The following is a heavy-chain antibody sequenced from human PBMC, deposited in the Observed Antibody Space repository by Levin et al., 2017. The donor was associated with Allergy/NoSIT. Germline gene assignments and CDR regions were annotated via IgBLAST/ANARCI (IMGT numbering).Heavy chain of an antibody. J-gene: IGHJ4*02. CDR1: GGSISSSSYY. CDR2: IYYSGST. CDR3: ARGDGYNSVFFDY. D-gene: IGHD5-24*01. Sequence: PSETLSLTCTVSGGSISSSSYYWGWIRQPPGKGLEWIGSIYYSGSTYYNPSLKSRVTISVDTSKNQFSLKLSSVTAADTAVYYCARGDGYNSVFFDYWGQGTLVTVSS. V-gene: IGHV4-39*07.